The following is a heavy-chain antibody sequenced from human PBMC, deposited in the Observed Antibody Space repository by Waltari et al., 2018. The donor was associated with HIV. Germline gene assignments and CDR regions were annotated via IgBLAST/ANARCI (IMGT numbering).Heavy chain of an antibody. CDR2: INYSGST. CDR1: GGSVSGSFY. J-gene: IGHJ2*01. CDR3: ARVKYYDVSSDASSWYFDL. V-gene: IGHV4-61*01. D-gene: IGHD3-16*01. Sequence: QVQLQESGPGLVKPSATLSLTCTVSGGSVSGSFYWSWIRQPPDKGLEWIGSINYSGSTNYYPTLKSRVTISVDTFKNQFSLKLTSVTAADTAVYYCARVKYYDVSSDASSWYFDLWGRGTLVTVSS.